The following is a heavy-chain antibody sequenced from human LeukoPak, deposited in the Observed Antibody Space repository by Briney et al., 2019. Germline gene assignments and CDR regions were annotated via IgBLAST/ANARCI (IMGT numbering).Heavy chain of an antibody. J-gene: IGHJ5*02. Sequence: ASVKVSCKASGYTFTTYGISWVRQAPGQGLEWMGWISGYNGNTNYAQKFQGRVTMTTDTSTSTAYMELRSLRSDDTAVYYCARPIAAAGTNWFDPWGQGTLVTVSS. D-gene: IGHD6-13*01. CDR2: ISGYNGNT. CDR3: ARPIAAAGTNWFDP. CDR1: GYTFTTYG. V-gene: IGHV1-18*01.